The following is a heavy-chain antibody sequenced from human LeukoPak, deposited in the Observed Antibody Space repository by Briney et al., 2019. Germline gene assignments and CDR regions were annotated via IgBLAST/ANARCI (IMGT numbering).Heavy chain of an antibody. D-gene: IGHD6-13*01. J-gene: IGHJ6*02. Sequence: GGSLRLSCAASGFTFSSYAMSWVRQAPGRGLEWVSAISGSGGSTYYADSVKGRFTISRDNSKNTLYLQMNSLRAEDTAVYYCAKTIAAAGNHYYYYYGMDVWGQGTLVTVSS. V-gene: IGHV3-23*01. CDR2: ISGSGGST. CDR3: AKTIAAAGNHYYYYYGMDV. CDR1: GFTFSSYA.